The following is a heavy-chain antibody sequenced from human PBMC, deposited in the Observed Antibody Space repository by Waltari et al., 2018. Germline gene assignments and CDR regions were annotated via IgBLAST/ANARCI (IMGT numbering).Heavy chain of an antibody. CDR1: GGSISSYY. Sequence: QVQLQESGPGLVKPSETLSLTCTVSGGSISSYYWSWIRQPPGKGLEWIWYIYYSGSTNYNPSLKSRVTISVDTSKNQFSLKLSSVTAADTAVYYCARESPLVGEGAMDVWGKGTTVTVSS. D-gene: IGHD3-10*01. CDR3: ARESPLVGEGAMDV. J-gene: IGHJ6*04. CDR2: IYYSGST. V-gene: IGHV4-59*01.